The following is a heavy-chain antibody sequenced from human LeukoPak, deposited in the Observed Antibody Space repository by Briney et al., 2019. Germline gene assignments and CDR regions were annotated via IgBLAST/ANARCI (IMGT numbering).Heavy chain of an antibody. CDR3: ARGLGDY. CDR2: IYYSGST. Sequence: SQTLSLTCTVSGGSISSSSYYWGWIRQPPGKGLEWIGSIYYSGSTYYNPSLKSRVTISVDTSKNQFSLKLSSVTAADTAVYYCARGLGDYWGQGTLVTVSS. J-gene: IGHJ4*02. V-gene: IGHV4-39*07. D-gene: IGHD3-16*01. CDR1: GGSISSSSYY.